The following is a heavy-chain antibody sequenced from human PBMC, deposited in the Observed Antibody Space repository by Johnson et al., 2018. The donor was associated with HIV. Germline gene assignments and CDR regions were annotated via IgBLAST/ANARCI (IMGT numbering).Heavy chain of an antibody. CDR1: GFTFSDYY. V-gene: IGHV3-11*04. J-gene: IGHJ3*01. CDR2: ISSGGGSV. CDR3: ARSGPNWAFDF. D-gene: IGHD1-1*01. Sequence: QEQLVESGGGLVKPGGSLRLSCSASGFTFSDYYMSWIRQTPGKGLEWVTYISSGGGSVHYAESVKGRFIISRDNAQNSLFVEMNSLRAEDTAVYYCARSGPNWAFDFWGQGTMVTVSS.